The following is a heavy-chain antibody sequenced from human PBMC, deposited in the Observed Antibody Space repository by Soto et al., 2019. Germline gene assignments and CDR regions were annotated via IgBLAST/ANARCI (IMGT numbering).Heavy chain of an antibody. Sequence: KPSETLSLTCAVYGGSFSGYYWSWIRQPPGKGLEWIGEINHSGSTNYNPSLKSRVTISVDTSKNQFSLKLSSVTAADTAVYYCARGLTSGFDPWGQGTLVTVSS. CDR2: INHSGST. J-gene: IGHJ5*02. CDR3: ARGLTSGFDP. CDR1: GGSFSGYY. V-gene: IGHV4-34*01. D-gene: IGHD3-10*01.